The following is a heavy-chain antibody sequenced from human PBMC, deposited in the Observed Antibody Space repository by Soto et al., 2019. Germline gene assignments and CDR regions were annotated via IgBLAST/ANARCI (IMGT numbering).Heavy chain of an antibody. J-gene: IGHJ5*02. CDR2: TYYRSKWYN. V-gene: IGHV6-1*01. Sequence: QTLSLTCAISGDSVSGNSAAWNWVRQSPSRGLEWLGRTYYRSKWYNDYAVSVKSRITINPDTSKNQFSLQLNSVTPEDTAVYYCARALHGSWSPPLHLNWFDPWGQGTLVTVSS. CDR1: GDSVSGNSAA. D-gene: IGHD3-10*01. CDR3: ARALHGSWSPPLHLNWFDP.